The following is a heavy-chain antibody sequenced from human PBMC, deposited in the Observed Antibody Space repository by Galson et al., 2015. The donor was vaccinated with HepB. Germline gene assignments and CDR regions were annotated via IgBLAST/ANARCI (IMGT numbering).Heavy chain of an antibody. Sequence: SLRLSCAASGFTLSSYGMHWVRQAPGKGLEWVAVIRYDGSNKYNADSVKGRFTISRDNSKNTLYLQMNSLRAEDTAVYYCAREGNRGWYSLNGMDDWGKETTVTVSS. CDR3: AREGNRGWYSLNGMDD. CDR1: GFTLSSYG. CDR2: IRYDGSNK. J-gene: IGHJ6*04. D-gene: IGHD6-19*01. V-gene: IGHV3-33*08.